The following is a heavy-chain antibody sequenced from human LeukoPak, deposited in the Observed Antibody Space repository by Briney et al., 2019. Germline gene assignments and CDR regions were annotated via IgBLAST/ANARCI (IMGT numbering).Heavy chain of an antibody. CDR3: ARRIGSSGWYRVLGAFDI. V-gene: IGHV4-39*01. D-gene: IGHD6-19*01. Sequence: SETLSLTCTVSGGSISSSSYYWGWIRQPPGKGLEWIGSVYYSGSTYYNPSLKSRVTISVDTSKKQFSLKLSSVTAADTAVYYCARRIGSSGWYRVLGAFDIWGQGTMVTVSS. CDR1: GGSISSSSYY. CDR2: VYYSGST. J-gene: IGHJ3*02.